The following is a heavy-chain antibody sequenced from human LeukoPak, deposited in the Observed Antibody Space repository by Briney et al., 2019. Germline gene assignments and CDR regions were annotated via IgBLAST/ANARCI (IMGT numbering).Heavy chain of an antibody. D-gene: IGHD4-17*01. J-gene: IGHJ3*02. CDR2: IKQDGSEK. Sequence: PGGSLRLSCAASGFTFSSYGMSWVRQAPGKGLEWVANIKQDGSEKYYVDSVKGRFTISRDNAKSSLYLQMNGLRPGDTAVYYCATVKTWDGVYPDAFDIWGQGTMVTVSS. V-gene: IGHV3-7*01. CDR3: ATVKTWDGVYPDAFDI. CDR1: GFTFSSYG.